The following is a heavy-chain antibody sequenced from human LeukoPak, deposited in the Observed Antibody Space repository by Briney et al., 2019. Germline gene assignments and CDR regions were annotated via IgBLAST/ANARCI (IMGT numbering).Heavy chain of an antibody. CDR3: AKDGYDYYYYYMDV. CDR2: ISGSGGTT. V-gene: IGHV3-23*01. CDR1: GFTFSSYA. Sequence: GGSLRLSCAASGFTFSSYAMSWVRQAPRKGLEWVSAISGSGGTTYYADSVKGRFTISRDNSKNTLYLQMNSLRAEDTAVYYCAKDGYDYYYYYMDVWGRGTAVTVSS. J-gene: IGHJ6*03. D-gene: IGHD1-1*01.